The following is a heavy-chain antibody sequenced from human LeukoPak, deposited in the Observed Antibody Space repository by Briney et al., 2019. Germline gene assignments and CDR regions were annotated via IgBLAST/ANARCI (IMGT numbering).Heavy chain of an antibody. D-gene: IGHD1-26*01. CDR2: INHSGST. CDR1: GGSFSGYY. V-gene: IGHV4-34*01. Sequence: SSETLSLTCAVYGGSFSGYYWSWIRQPPGKGLEWIGEINHSGSTNYNPSLKSRVTISVDTSKNQFSPKLSSVTAADTAVYYCARRAKLGSYYYYYYMDVWGKGTTVTISS. J-gene: IGHJ6*03. CDR3: ARRAKLGSYYYYYYMDV.